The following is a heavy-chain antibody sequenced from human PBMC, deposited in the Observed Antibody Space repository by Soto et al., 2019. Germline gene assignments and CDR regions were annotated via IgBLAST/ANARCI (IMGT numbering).Heavy chain of an antibody. V-gene: IGHV3-74*01. Sequence: PGGSLRLSCAASGLNFSNHWMNWVRQRPAEGLVWVSRITSDGKSKAYAESVKGRFAISRDNAKNTLYLQMNGLTAEDTAVYYCARESGDWPLNWFDPWGQGTLVTVSS. CDR2: ITSDGKSK. CDR3: ARESGDWPLNWFDP. J-gene: IGHJ5*02. CDR1: GLNFSNHW. D-gene: IGHD2-21*02.